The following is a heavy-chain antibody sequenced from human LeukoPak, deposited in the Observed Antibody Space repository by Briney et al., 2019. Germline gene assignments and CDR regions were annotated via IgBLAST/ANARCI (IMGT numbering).Heavy chain of an antibody. V-gene: IGHV4-39*01. CDR3: ARGLWEPDYFDY. CDR2: IYRTGTT. J-gene: IGHJ4*02. CDR1: GGSISSTSYY. D-gene: IGHD1-26*01. Sequence: SETLSLTCNVSGGSISSTSYYWGWIRQPPGKGLEWIGSIYRTGTTYYSPSLQSRVTISVHTSKNQFSLKLSSVTAADTAVYYCARGLWEPDYFDYWGQGTLVTVSS.